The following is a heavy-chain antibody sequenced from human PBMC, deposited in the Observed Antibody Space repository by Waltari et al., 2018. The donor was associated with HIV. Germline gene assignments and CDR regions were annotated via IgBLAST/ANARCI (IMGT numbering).Heavy chain of an antibody. D-gene: IGHD6-13*01. V-gene: IGHV3-7*01. J-gene: IGHJ4*02. Sequence: EVQLVQTGGGLVQPGGSLRLSCAASGSTFSNYWMIWVRQAPGKGLEWVGNINRDGNEKYYLDSVRGRFTISRDNAKNSLLLQMDSLRAEDTAVYYCAKDLSWGSLDYWGQGALVTVSS. CDR2: INRDGNEK. CDR1: GSTFSNYW. CDR3: AKDLSWGSLDY.